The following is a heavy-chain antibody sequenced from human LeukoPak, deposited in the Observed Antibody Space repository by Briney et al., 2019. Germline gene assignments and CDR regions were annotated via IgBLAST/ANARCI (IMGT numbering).Heavy chain of an antibody. CDR3: ARGRSRYFDWLLGASPRLDN. Sequence: SVTVSCKASGGTLSSYAISWVRQATGQGVEWMGGIIPIFGAADYAQKFQGRVTITADKSTSTAYMELSSLRSGDTGVYYCARGRSRYFDWLLGASPRLDNSGQGNLFTVSS. D-gene: IGHD3-9*01. V-gene: IGHV1-69*06. CDR1: GGTLSSYA. CDR2: IIPIFGAA. J-gene: IGHJ4*02.